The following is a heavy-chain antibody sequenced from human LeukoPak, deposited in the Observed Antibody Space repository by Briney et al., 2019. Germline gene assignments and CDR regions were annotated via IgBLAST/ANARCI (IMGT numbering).Heavy chain of an antibody. J-gene: IGHJ6*02. CDR3: AKLGRITIFGVVIKGNGMDV. D-gene: IGHD3-3*01. CDR1: GFTFSSYA. CDR2: MSGSGAST. Sequence: GGSLRLSCAASGFTFSSYAMSWVRQAPGKGLEWVSTMSGSGASTYYADSVKGRFTISRDNSKNTLYLQMNSLRAEDTAVYYCAKLGRITIFGVVIKGNGMDVWGQGTTVTVSS. V-gene: IGHV3-23*01.